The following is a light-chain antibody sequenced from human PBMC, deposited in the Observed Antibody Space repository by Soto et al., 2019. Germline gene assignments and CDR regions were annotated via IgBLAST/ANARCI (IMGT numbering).Light chain of an antibody. CDR1: QGIANY. Sequence: DIQMTQSPSSLSASVGDRVTITCRASQGIANYLAWYQQKPGKVPKLLIYAASTLEPGVPSRFIGSGFGTDFTLSVSSLQPADFSTYYCQKYNGAPFTFRAGTNVDIK. V-gene: IGKV1-27*01. J-gene: IGKJ3*01. CDR3: QKYNGAPFT. CDR2: AAS.